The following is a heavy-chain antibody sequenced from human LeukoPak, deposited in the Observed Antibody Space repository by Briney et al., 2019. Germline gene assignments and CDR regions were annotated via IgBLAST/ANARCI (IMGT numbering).Heavy chain of an antibody. D-gene: IGHD3-22*01. V-gene: IGHV4-34*01. CDR2: INHSGST. Sequence: SETLSLTCAVYGGSFSGYYWSWIRQPPGKGLEWIGEINHSGSTNYNPSLKSRVTISVDTSKNQFSLKLGSVTAADTAVYYCARVKNYYDALDYWGQGTLVTVSS. CDR3: ARVKNYYDALDY. CDR1: GGSFSGYY. J-gene: IGHJ4*02.